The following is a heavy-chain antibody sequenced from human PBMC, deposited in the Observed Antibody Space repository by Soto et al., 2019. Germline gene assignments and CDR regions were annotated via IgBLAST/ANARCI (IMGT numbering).Heavy chain of an antibody. V-gene: IGHV3-53*01. CDR3: ASGPEREHAYDV. CDR2: LYDVDGT. D-gene: IGHD1-1*01. CDR1: GLTVSGKKY. Sequence: DVQLVESGGGLIQPGESLRLSCAAFGLTVSGKKYVAWVRQAPGKGLEWVSALYDVDGTYYADSVKGRFTTSRDSSKTTVYLQMNGLSPADTAVYYCASGPEREHAYDVWGQGTTVTVSS. J-gene: IGHJ3*01.